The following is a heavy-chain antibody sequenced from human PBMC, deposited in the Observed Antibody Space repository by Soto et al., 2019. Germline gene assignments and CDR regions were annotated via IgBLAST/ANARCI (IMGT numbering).Heavy chain of an antibody. V-gene: IGHV1-2*07. J-gene: IGHJ4*02. CDR2: LYPGNGAA. Sequence: RASVKASCKVSGSNFTGYYLQWARQAPGQRLEWRPWLYPGNGAANYAHQFWGRVTRTRYSAIGTVYLEFSSLRSDDTAVYFCARGEDYRWWFHYLYCRGRGARGTASS. CDR3: ARGEDYRWWFHYLYC. D-gene: IGHD2-8*02. CDR1: GSNFTGYY.